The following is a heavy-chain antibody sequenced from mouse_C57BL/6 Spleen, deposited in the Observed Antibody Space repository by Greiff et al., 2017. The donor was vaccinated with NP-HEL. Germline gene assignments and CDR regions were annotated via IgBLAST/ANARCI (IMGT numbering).Heavy chain of an antibody. CDR1: GYSITSGYY. V-gene: IGHV3-6*01. CDR3: ARWYGSDY. J-gene: IGHJ2*01. Sequence: EVQLQESGPGLVKPSQSLSLTCSVTGYSITSGYYWNWIRQFPGNKLEWMGYISYDGSNNYNPSLKNRISITRDTSKNQFFLKLNSVTTEDTATYYCARWYGSDYWGQGTTLTVSS. D-gene: IGHD2-10*02. CDR2: ISYDGSN.